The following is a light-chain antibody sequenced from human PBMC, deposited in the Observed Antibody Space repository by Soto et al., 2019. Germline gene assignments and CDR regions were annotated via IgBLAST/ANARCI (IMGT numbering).Light chain of an antibody. Sequence: ILMTQSPATLSVSPGERATLSCRASQSVKGNLAWYQRKPGQAPRLLMYATAVRATGVPARFSGRGSGTEFTLTISSLQSEEFAIYYCQQYENWYSFGQGTKREIK. CDR1: QSVKGN. V-gene: IGKV3-15*01. CDR2: ATA. CDR3: QQYENWYS. J-gene: IGKJ2*01.